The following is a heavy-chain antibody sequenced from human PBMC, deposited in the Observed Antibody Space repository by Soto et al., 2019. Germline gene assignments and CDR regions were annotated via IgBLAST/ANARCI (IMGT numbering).Heavy chain of an antibody. D-gene: IGHD6-6*01. J-gene: IGHJ6*02. Sequence: PGGSLRLSCAASGFTFSSYGMNWVRQAPGKGLEWVSPINSNGSSTCYADSVKGRFTISRDNAKNTLYLQMNSLRAEDTAVYYCARVAARNYYYGMDVWGQGTTVTVSS. CDR3: ARVAARNYYYGMDV. CDR2: INSNGSST. V-gene: IGHV3-74*01. CDR1: GFTFSSYG.